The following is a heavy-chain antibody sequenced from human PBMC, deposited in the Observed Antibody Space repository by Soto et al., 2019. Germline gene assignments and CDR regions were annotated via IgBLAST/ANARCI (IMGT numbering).Heavy chain of an antibody. J-gene: IGHJ4*02. V-gene: IGHV6-1*01. CDR2: TSYRSKWYY. D-gene: IGHD3-22*01. Sequence: QVQLQQSGPGLVKPSQTLSLTCAISGDSVSSNSATWNWIRQSPSRGLEWLGRTSYRSKWYYAYAVSVKSRITISPDTSKNHLSLQLNSVTPEDTAVYYCARGPRDYDSGAYRYYLDYWGQGTLVTVSS. CDR3: ARGPRDYDSGAYRYYLDY. CDR1: GDSVSSNSAT.